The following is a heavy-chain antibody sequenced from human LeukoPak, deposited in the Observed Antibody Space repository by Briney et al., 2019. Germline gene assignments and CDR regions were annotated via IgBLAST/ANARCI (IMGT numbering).Heavy chain of an antibody. CDR3: VRDRTLGVRDGFILA. D-gene: IGHD5-24*01. CDR1: GFTFSAYN. CDR2: ISGGSSAI. Sequence: GGSLRLSCAASGFTFSAYNMIWVRQAPGKGLEWLSYISGGSSAIYYADSVQGRFTISRDNAKNSLSLQMSSLRVEDTAVYYCVRDRTLGVRDGFILAWGQGTLVTVSS. V-gene: IGHV3-48*01. J-gene: IGHJ5*02.